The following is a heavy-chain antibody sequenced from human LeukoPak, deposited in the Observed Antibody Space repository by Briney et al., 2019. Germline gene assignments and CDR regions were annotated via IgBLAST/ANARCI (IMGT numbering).Heavy chain of an antibody. Sequence: GGSLRLSCAASGFTFSSYEMNWVRQAPGKGLEWVSYISSSGSTIYYADSVKGRFTISRDNAKNSLYLQMNSLRAEDTAVYYCARVGCSGGSCYYYYYYYMDVWGKGTTVTISS. V-gene: IGHV3-48*03. CDR2: ISSSGSTI. CDR1: GFTFSSYE. J-gene: IGHJ6*03. D-gene: IGHD2-15*01. CDR3: ARVGCSGGSCYYYYYYYMDV.